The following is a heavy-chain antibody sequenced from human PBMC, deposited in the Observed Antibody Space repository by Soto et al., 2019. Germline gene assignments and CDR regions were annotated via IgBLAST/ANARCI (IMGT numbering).Heavy chain of an antibody. Sequence: SCKASGYTFTGYYMHWVRQAPGKGLEWVAVIWYDGSNKYYADSVKGRFTISRDNSKNTLYLQMNSLRAEDTAVYYCARNYDILTGHYYFDYWGQGTLVTVSS. J-gene: IGHJ4*02. CDR2: IWYDGSNK. CDR1: GYTFTGYY. CDR3: ARNYDILTGHYYFDY. D-gene: IGHD3-9*01. V-gene: IGHV3-33*01.